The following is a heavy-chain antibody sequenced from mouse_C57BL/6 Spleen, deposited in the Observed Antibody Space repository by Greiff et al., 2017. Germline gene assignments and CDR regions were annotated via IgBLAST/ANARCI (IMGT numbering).Heavy chain of an antibody. D-gene: IGHD1-1*01. CDR1: GYSFTGYF. CDR2: INPYNGDT. CDR3: ARSGLRYFYFDY. J-gene: IGHJ2*01. Sequence: EVKLQESGPELVKPGDSVKISCKASGYSFTGYFMNWVMQSHGTSLEWIGRINPYNGDTFYNQKFKGKATLTVDKSSSTAHMELRSLTSEDSAVYYCARSGLRYFYFDYWGQGTTLTVSS. V-gene: IGHV1-20*01.